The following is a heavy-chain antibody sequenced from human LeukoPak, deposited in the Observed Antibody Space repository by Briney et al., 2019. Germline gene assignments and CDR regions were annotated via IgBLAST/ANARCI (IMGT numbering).Heavy chain of an antibody. CDR2: INHSGST. Sequence: PSETLSLTCAVYGGSFSGYYWSWIRQPPGKGLEWIEEINHSGSTNYNPSLKSRVTISVDTSKNQFSLKLSSVTAADTAVYYCARGRSSYGVDVWGKGTTVTVSS. CDR1: GGSFSGYY. V-gene: IGHV4-34*01. J-gene: IGHJ6*04. CDR3: ARGRSSYGVDV.